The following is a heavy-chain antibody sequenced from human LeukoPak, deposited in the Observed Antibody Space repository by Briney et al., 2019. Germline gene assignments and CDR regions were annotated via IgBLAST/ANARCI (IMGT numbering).Heavy chain of an antibody. J-gene: IGHJ4*02. V-gene: IGHV4-59*12. CDR1: NGSISTYY. Sequence: PSETLSLTCTVSNGSISTYYWSWLRQSPGKGLEWIGYIYYSGSTNYNPSLKSRVTISVDTSKNQFSLKLSSVTAADTAVYYCARDEGLLHFDYWGQGTLVTVSS. CDR3: ARDEGLLHFDY. D-gene: IGHD2-15*01. CDR2: IYYSGST.